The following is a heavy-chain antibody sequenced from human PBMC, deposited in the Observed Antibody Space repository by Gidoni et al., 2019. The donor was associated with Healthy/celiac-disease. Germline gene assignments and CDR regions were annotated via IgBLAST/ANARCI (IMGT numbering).Heavy chain of an antibody. D-gene: IGHD3-3*01. Sequence: EVQLVESGGGLVQAGGSLRLSCAASGFTFSNAWRSWVRQAPGKGLEWVGRMKSKTDGGTTDYAAPVKGRFTISRDDSKNTLYLQMNSRKTEDTAVYYCTTSYDFWSEVIGGQGTLVTVSS. CDR2: MKSKTDGGTT. CDR3: TTSYDFWSEVI. J-gene: IGHJ4*02. V-gene: IGHV3-15*01. CDR1: GFTFSNAW.